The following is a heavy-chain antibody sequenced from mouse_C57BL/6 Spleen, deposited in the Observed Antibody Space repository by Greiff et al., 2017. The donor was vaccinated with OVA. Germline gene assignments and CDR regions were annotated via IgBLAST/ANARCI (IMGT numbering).Heavy chain of an antibody. J-gene: IGHJ4*01. CDR2: ISSGSSTI. Sequence: EVQVVESGGGLVKPGGSLKLSCAASGFTFSDYGMHWVRQAPEKGLEWVAYISSGSSTIYYADTVKGRFTISRDNAKNTLFLQMTSLRSEDTAMYYCATSYYGNAMDYWGQGTSVTVAS. CDR3: ATSYYGNAMDY. CDR1: GFTFSDYG. V-gene: IGHV5-17*01. D-gene: IGHD2-1*01.